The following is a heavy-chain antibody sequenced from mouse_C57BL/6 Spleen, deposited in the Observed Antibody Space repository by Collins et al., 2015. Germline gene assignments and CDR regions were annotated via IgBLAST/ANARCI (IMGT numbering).Heavy chain of an antibody. V-gene: IGHV1-69*02. CDR1: GYTFTSYW. D-gene: IGHD2-2*01. J-gene: IGHJ1*01. Sequence: QVQLQQPGAELVRPGASVKLSCKASGYTFTSYWINWVKQRPGQGLEWIGNIYPSDSYTNYNQKFKDKATLTVDKSSSTAYMQLSSPTSEDSAVYYCTTYGYDELYWYFDVWGAGTTVTVSS. CDR3: TTYGYDELYWYFDV. CDR2: IYPSDSYT.